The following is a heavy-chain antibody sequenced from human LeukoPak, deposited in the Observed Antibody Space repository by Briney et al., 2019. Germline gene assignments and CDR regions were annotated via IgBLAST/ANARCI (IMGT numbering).Heavy chain of an antibody. D-gene: IGHD3-3*01. J-gene: IGHJ6*02. Sequence: SVNVSCKASGGTFSSYAISWVRQAPGQGLEWMGGIIPIFGTANYAQKFQGRVTITADESTSTAYMELSSLRSEDTAVYYCAFTIFGVVILRSLRYYGMDVWGQGTTVTVSS. CDR3: AFTIFGVVILRSLRYYGMDV. CDR1: GGTFSSYA. CDR2: IIPIFGTA. V-gene: IGHV1-69*13.